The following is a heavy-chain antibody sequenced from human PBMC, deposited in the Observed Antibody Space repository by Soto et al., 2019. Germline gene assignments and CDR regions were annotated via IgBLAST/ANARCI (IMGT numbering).Heavy chain of an antibody. D-gene: IGHD2-15*01. V-gene: IGHV3-53*01. Sequence: EVQLVESGGGLIQPGGSLRLSCAVSGFTVSSNYMNWVRQAPGKGLEWVSIIYSGGSAFYADSMKGRFTISRDNSKNTLYLQMSSLRAEDTAVYYCAGGDPVTPGTFAYWSQGTLVTVSS. CDR1: GFTVSSNY. J-gene: IGHJ4*02. CDR2: IYSGGSA. CDR3: AGGDPVTPGTFAY.